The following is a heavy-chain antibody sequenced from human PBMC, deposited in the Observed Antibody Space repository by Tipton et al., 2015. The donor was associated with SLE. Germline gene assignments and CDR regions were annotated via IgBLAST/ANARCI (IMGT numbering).Heavy chain of an antibody. CDR1: GFTFSNYG. Sequence: SLRLSCAASGFTFSNYGMNWVRQAPGKGLEWVGRIKSKTDGGKTDYAAPVKGRFTFSRDDSKNTVYLQMNSLKIEDTGVYYCVSRYDWKSVDYWGQGTLVTVSS. V-gene: IGHV3-15*01. D-gene: IGHD1-20*01. J-gene: IGHJ4*02. CDR2: IKSKTDGGKT. CDR3: VSRYDWKSVDY.